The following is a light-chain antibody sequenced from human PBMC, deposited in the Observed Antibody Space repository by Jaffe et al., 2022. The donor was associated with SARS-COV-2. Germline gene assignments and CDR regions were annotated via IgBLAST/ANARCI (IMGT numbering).Light chain of an antibody. J-gene: IGKJ4*01. CDR1: QDISIF. Sequence: DIQMTQSPSSLSASVGDRVTIACRASQDISIFLAWYQLKPGKVPELLISAASTSQSGVPSRFSGSGSGTDFTLTISSLQPEDVATYYCQNYKGAPLTFGGGTKVEIK. CDR2: AAS. V-gene: IGKV1-27*01. CDR3: QNYKGAPLT.